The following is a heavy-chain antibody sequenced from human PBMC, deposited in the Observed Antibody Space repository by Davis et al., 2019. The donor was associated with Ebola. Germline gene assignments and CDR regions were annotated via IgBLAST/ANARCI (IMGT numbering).Heavy chain of an antibody. CDR1: GFTFSSYA. D-gene: IGHD6-19*01. Sequence: GGSLRPSCAASGFTFSSYAMNWVRQAPGKGLEWVAVISYDGSNKYYADSVRGRFTISRDNSKNTLYLQMNSLRAEDTAVYYCARDRYGYSSGSLDYWGQGTLVTVSS. V-gene: IGHV3-30*04. CDR3: ARDRYGYSSGSLDY. CDR2: ISYDGSNK. J-gene: IGHJ4*02.